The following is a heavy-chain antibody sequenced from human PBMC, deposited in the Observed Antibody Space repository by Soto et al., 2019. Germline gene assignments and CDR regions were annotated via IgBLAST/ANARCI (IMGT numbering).Heavy chain of an antibody. Sequence: EVQLLESGGGLVQSGGSLRLSCAASGFTFSSYWMFWVRQAPGKGLVWVSRISIDGRSTNYADSVKGRFTISRDNAKNTLYLQMNSVSAEDTAVYYCARAPCQQGYGMDVWGQGTTVTVSS. J-gene: IGHJ6*02. V-gene: IGHV3-74*01. CDR2: ISIDGRST. CDR1: GFTFSSYW. D-gene: IGHD6-13*01. CDR3: ARAPCQQGYGMDV.